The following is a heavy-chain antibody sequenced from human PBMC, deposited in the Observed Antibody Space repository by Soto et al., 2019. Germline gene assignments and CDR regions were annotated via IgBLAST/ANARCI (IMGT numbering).Heavy chain of an antibody. CDR2: INHSGST. Sequence: SETLSLTCAVYGGSFSGYYWSWIRQPPGKGLEWIGEINHSGSTNYNPSLKSRVTISVDTSKNQFSLKLSSVTAADTAVYYCARGGHYYDSSGYYYQVYYYGMDVWGQGTTVTVS. CDR3: ARGGHYYDSSGYYYQVYYYGMDV. CDR1: GGSFSGYY. D-gene: IGHD3-22*01. J-gene: IGHJ6*02. V-gene: IGHV4-34*01.